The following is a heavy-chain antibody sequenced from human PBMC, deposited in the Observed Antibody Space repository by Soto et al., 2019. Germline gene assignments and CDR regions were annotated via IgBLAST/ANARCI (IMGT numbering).Heavy chain of an antibody. CDR3: ARHPYGYGYLLAFDI. J-gene: IGHJ3*02. D-gene: IGHD5-18*01. CDR2: IHYSGST. CDR1: CGSISSNSYY. V-gene: IGHV4-39*01. Sequence: PSETLSLTCTVSCGSISSNSYYWGWIRQPPGKGLEWIGSIHYSGSTYYNPSLQSRVTISVDTSKNQFSLKLSSVTAADTAVYYCARHPYGYGYLLAFDIWGQGTMVTVSS.